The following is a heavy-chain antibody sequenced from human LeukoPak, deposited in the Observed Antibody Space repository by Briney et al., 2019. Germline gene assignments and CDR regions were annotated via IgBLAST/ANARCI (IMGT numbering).Heavy chain of an antibody. CDR2: IYYTGST. Sequence: SETLSLTRTVSGGSISRSSYYWGWIRQPPGKGLGWIGTIYYTGSTNYSPSLKSRVTISVDTSKNQFSLKLSSVTAADTAVYYCVRLSSGWYGAMDYWGQGTLVTVSS. CDR3: VRLSSGWYGAMDY. V-gene: IGHV4-39*01. CDR1: GGSISRSSYY. J-gene: IGHJ4*02. D-gene: IGHD6-19*01.